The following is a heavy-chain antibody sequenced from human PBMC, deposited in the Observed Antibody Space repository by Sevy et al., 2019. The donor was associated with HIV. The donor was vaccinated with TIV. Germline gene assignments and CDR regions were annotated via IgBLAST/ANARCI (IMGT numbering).Heavy chain of an antibody. CDR3: ARELLWFGESQNFLDY. D-gene: IGHD3-10*01. J-gene: IGHJ4*02. Sequence: SETLSLTCTVSGGSISSGDYYWSWIRQPPGKGLEWIGYIYYSGSTYYNPSLKSRVTISVDTSKNQFSLKLSSVTAADTAVYYCARELLWFGESQNFLDYWGQRTLVTVSS. V-gene: IGHV4-30-4*01. CDR2: IYYSGST. CDR1: GGSISSGDYY.